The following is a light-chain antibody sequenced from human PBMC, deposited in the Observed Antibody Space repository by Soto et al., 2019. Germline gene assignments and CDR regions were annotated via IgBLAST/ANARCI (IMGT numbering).Light chain of an antibody. CDR1: QSVSNN. CDR3: QQDDKWPLT. CDR2: HAS. V-gene: IGKV3-15*01. Sequence: EIVMTQSPATLSVSPGERATLSCRASQSVSNNLAWYQQKPGQAPRLLIYHASTGATGIPARFSGSGAGTEFTLTISTPQSEAIAVYYSQQDDKWPLTFGGGTKVEIK. J-gene: IGKJ4*01.